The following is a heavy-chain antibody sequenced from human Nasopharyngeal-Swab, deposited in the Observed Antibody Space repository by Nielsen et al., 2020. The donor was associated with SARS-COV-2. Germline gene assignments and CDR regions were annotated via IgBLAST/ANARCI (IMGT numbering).Heavy chain of an antibody. CDR3: ARSLSPDCGGDCYYFDY. J-gene: IGHJ4*02. D-gene: IGHD2-21*01. Sequence: WARQAPGQGLEGMGGIIPIFGTANYAQKFQGRVTITADESTSTAYMELSSLRSEDTAVYYCARSLSPDCGGDCYYFDYWGQGTLVTVSS. V-gene: IGHV1-69*01. CDR2: IIPIFGTA.